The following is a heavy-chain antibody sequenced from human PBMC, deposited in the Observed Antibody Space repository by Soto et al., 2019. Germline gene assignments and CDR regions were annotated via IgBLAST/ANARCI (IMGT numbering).Heavy chain of an antibody. CDR2: MYKTGET. D-gene: IGHD3-10*01. J-gene: IGHJ6*02. CDR1: GGSVSTGMKY. Sequence: SETLSPTCTVSGGSVSTGMKYWGWVRQPPGKALEFIGYMYKTGETLLNSSLKSRVTLSMETSKNQFSLTLSSVTAADTAVYFCMKAHESGDFLGMSVWGPGTTVTVS. V-gene: IGHV4-61*01. CDR3: MKAHESGDFLGMSV.